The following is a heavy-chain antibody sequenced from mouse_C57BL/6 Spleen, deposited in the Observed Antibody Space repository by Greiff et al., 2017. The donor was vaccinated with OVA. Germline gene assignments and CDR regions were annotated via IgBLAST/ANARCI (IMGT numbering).Heavy chain of an antibody. J-gene: IGHJ4*01. CDR2: INPSNGGT. Sequence: QVQLQQPGTELVKPGASVKLSCKASGYTFTSYWMHWVKQRPGQGLEWIGNINPSNGGTNYNEKFKSKATLTVDKSSSTAYMQLSSLTSEDSAVYYCARGPPHRGRYYYAMDYWGQGTSVTVSS. V-gene: IGHV1-53*01. CDR3: ARGPPHRGRYYYAMDY. D-gene: IGHD3-1*01. CDR1: GYTFTSYW.